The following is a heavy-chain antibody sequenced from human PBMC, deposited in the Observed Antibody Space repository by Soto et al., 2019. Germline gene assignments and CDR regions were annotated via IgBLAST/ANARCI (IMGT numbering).Heavy chain of an antibody. V-gene: IGHV4-30-2*01. Sequence: SETLPLTCAVSGGSISSGGYSWCWIRQPPGKGLEWIGYIYHSGSTYYNPSLKSRVTISVDRSKNQFSLKLSSVTAADTAVYYCARGPDYGDYRTYYFDYWGQGTLVTVSS. CDR3: ARGPDYGDYRTYYFDY. D-gene: IGHD4-17*01. CDR2: IYHSGST. J-gene: IGHJ4*02. CDR1: GGSISSGGYS.